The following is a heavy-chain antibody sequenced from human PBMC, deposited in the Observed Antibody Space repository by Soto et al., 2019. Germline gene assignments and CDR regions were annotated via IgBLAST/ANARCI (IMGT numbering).Heavy chain of an antibody. D-gene: IGHD4-17*01. CDR1: GLNISSYG. V-gene: IGHV3-30*18. Sequence: GVSKRLSCAAAGLNISSYGMHWVSKTPGKGLEWVAVISYDGSNKYYADSVKGRFTISRDNSKNTLYLQMNSLRAEDTAVYYCAKDREGDYGDYFDYWGQGTLVTVSS. J-gene: IGHJ4*02. CDR2: ISYDGSNK. CDR3: AKDREGDYGDYFDY.